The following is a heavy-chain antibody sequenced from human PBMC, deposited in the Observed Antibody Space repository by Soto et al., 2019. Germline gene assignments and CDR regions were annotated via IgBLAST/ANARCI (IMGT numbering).Heavy chain of an antibody. CDR3: ATVESCGGDCYYFQH. CDR1: GYTSKTHY. D-gene: IGHD2-21*01. Sequence: QVQLLQSGPEVKKSGASVKLSCTASGYTSKTHYLQWVREAPGQGLQWMGLINRSGRGALYAQKFQGRVALTMDTSTSTVFLELNSLRSEDTAVYYCATVESCGGDCYYFQHWGQGTVLTVSS. V-gene: IGHV1-46*02. CDR2: INRSGRGA. J-gene: IGHJ1*01.